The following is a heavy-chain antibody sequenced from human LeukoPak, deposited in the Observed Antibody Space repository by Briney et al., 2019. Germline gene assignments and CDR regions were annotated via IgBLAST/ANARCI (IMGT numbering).Heavy chain of an antibody. CDR3: ARDRADYDILTGYYIWMSSVDY. CDR2: ISAYNGNT. D-gene: IGHD3-9*01. Sequence: ASVKVSCKASGYTFTSYGISWVRQAPGQGLEWMGWISAYNGNTNYAQKLQGRVTMTTDTSTSTAYMELRSLRSDDTAVYYCARDRADYDILTGYYIWMSSVDYWGQGTLVTVSS. V-gene: IGHV1-18*01. J-gene: IGHJ4*02. CDR1: GYTFTSYG.